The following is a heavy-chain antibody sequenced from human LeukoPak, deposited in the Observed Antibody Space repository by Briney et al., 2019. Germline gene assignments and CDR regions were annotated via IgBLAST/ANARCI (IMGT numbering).Heavy chain of an antibody. Sequence: PSQTLSLTCTVSGGSISSGDYYWSWIRQPPGKGLEWIGYIYYSGSVYYNPSLKSRVTISVDTSKNQFSLKLSSVTAADTAVYYCARSLSHSSGWYKGSNWYFDLWGRGTLVTVSS. CDR3: ARSLSHSSGWYKGSNWYFDL. V-gene: IGHV4-30-4*01. D-gene: IGHD6-19*01. CDR2: IYYSGSV. CDR1: GGSISSGDYY. J-gene: IGHJ2*01.